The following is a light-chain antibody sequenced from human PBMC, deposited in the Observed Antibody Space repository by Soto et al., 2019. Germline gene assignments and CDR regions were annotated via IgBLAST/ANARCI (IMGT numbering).Light chain of an antibody. CDR1: SSNIGAGYD. V-gene: IGLV1-40*01. CDR3: QSYDSSLGDLWV. CDR2: GNS. J-gene: IGLJ3*02. Sequence: QSVLTQPPSVSGAPGQRVTISCTGSSSNIGAGYDVHWYQQLPGTAPKLLIYGNSNRPSGVPDRFSGSKSGTSASLAITGLQAEDEADYYCQSYDSSLGDLWVFGRGTKVTVL.